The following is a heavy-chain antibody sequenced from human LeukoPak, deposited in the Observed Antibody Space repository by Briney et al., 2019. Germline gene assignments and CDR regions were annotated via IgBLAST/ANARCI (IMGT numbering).Heavy chain of an antibody. CDR3: ARAIPIPQWLAPGGMDV. CDR1: GFPFSSYG. V-gene: IGHV3-30*19. J-gene: IGHJ6*02. CDR2: ISYDGSNK. D-gene: IGHD6-19*01. Sequence: GFLRLSCAASGFPFSSYGMHWVRQAPGKGLEWVAVISYDGSNKYYADSVKGRFTISRDNSKNTLYLQMNSLRAEDTAVYYCARAIPIPQWLAPGGMDVWGQGTTVTVSS.